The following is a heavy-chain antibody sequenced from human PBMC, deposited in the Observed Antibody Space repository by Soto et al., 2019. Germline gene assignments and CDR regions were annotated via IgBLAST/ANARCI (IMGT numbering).Heavy chain of an antibody. CDR1: GFSLSTSGVG. CDR2: IYWNDDK. D-gene: IGHD3-3*01. V-gene: IGHV2-5*01. J-gene: IGHJ6*02. Sequence: QITLKESGPTLVKPTQTLTLTCTFSGFSLSTSGVGVGWIRQPPGKALEWLALIYWNDDKRYSPSLKSRLTNTKDTSKNQVVLTMTNMDPVDTATYYCAHVPSYYDFWSGYYYYGMDVWGQGTTVTVSS. CDR3: AHVPSYYDFWSGYYYYGMDV.